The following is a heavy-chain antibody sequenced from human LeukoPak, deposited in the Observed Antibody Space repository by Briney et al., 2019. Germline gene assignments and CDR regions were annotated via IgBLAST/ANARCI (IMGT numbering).Heavy chain of an antibody. D-gene: IGHD2-2*01. CDR1: DYTFSNFV. CDR3: ARDGTSTDDC. Sequence: ASVKVSCKASDYTFSNFVISWVRQAPGQGLEWMGWISGNNDNPNYGQKFQGRFTVTTDSSTSTAYMELRNLRSDDTAVYYCARDGTSTDDCWGQGTLVTVSS. CDR2: ISGNNDNP. V-gene: IGHV1-18*01. J-gene: IGHJ4*02.